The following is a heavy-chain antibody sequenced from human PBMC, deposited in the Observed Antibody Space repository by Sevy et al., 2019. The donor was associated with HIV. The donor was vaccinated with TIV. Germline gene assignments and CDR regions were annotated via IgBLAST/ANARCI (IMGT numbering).Heavy chain of an antibody. CDR1: GFSFSTYG. CDR2: IRHDGGNR. CDR3: AKDPRVTISGTTNYYYYMDV. V-gene: IGHV3-30*02. Sequence: GGSLRLSCAASGFSFSTYGMHWVRQVPGKGLEWVAFIRHDGGNRDYVDSLKGQFTISRDNSKNTLYLQMNSLRPEDTAIYYCAKDPRVTISGTTNYYYYMDVWGQGTTVTVSS. D-gene: IGHD1-7*01. J-gene: IGHJ6*03.